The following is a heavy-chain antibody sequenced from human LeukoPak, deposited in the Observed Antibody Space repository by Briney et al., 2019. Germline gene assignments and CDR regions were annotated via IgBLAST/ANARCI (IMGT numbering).Heavy chain of an antibody. Sequence: SETLSLTCTVSGGSISSSSYYWGWIRQPPGKGLEWIGSIYYSGSTYYNPSLRSRVSISVDTSKNQFSLKLRSVTAADTAVYYCARETKTTRFVFDYWGQGNLVTVSS. CDR2: IYYSGST. CDR3: ARETKTTRFVFDY. J-gene: IGHJ4*02. V-gene: IGHV4-39*07. CDR1: GGSISSSSYY. D-gene: IGHD1-1*01.